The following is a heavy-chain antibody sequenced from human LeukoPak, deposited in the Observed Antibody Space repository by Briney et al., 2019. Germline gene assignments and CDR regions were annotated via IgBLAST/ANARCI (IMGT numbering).Heavy chain of an antibody. V-gene: IGHV3-66*01. CDR3: ARDLGYSAYATVRGSDVEI. D-gene: IGHD5-12*01. CDR2: IYSGGST. Sequence: GGSLRLSCAASGFTVSTNYMSWVRQAPGKGLEWVSIIYSGGSTYYADSVKGRFTISRDISQNTVYLQMNSLRAEDTAVYYCARDLGYSAYATVRGSDVEIWGQGTMVTVSS. J-gene: IGHJ3*02. CDR1: GFTVSTNY.